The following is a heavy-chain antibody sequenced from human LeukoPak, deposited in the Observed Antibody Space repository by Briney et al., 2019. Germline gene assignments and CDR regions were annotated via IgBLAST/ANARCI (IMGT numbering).Heavy chain of an antibody. V-gene: IGHV4-59*01. Sequence: PSETLSLTCTVSGGSISSYYWSWIRQPPGKGLEWIGCIYYSGSTNYNPSLKSRVTISVDTSKNQFSLKLSSVTAADTAVYYCARAGSSWYVDVWGKGTTVTVSS. CDR2: IYYSGST. CDR1: GGSISSYY. J-gene: IGHJ6*03. CDR3: ARAGSSWYVDV. D-gene: IGHD6-13*01.